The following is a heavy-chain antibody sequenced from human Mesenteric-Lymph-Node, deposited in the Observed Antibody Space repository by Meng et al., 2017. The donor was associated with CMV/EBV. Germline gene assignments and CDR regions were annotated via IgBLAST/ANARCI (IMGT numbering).Heavy chain of an antibody. D-gene: IGHD2-2*01. CDR3: AREGYCSGTTCNAAYYHGMDV. J-gene: IGHJ6*02. CDR1: GFTFKTYA. Sequence: LSLTCVASGFTFKTYAMNWVRQAPGKGLEWVASISRTSDYIYYADSVKGRFTISRDNAKDALYLQMSSLRAEDTAVYYCAREGYCSGTTCNAAYYHGMDVWGQGTTVTVSS. CDR2: ISRTSDYI. V-gene: IGHV3-21*01.